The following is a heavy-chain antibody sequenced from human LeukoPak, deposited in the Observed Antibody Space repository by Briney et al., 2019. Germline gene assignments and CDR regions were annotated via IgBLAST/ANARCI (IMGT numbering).Heavy chain of an antibody. D-gene: IGHD3-3*01. V-gene: IGHV1-8*03. CDR1: GYTFTSYA. J-gene: IGHJ6*03. CDR2: MNPNSGNT. CDR3: ARGGSDAYYDFWSGYWSEVYYYYYMDV. Sequence: ASVKVSCKASGYTFTSYAMNWVRQAPGQGLEWMGWMNPNSGNTGYAQKFQGRVTITRNTSISTAYMELSSLRSEDTAVYYCARGGSDAYYDFWSGYWSEVYYYYYMDVWGKGTTVTVSS.